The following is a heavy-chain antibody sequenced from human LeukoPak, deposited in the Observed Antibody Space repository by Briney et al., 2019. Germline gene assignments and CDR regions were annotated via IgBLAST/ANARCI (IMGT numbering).Heavy chain of an antibody. V-gene: IGHV1-69*13. CDR3: LLPPYSSGWNDAFDI. J-gene: IGHJ3*02. D-gene: IGHD6-19*01. Sequence: SVKVSCKASGGTFSSYAISWVRQAPGQGLEWMGGIIPIFGTANYAQKFQGRVTITADESTSTAYMELSSLRSEDTAVYYCLLPPYSSGWNDAFDIWGQGTMVTVSS. CDR1: GGTFSSYA. CDR2: IIPIFGTA.